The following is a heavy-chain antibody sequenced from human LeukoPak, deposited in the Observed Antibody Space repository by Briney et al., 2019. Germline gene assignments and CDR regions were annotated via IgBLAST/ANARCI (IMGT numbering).Heavy chain of an antibody. V-gene: IGHV1-8*01. CDR3: ARGRTYYDFWRNYYYCGMDV. D-gene: IGHD3-3*01. CDR1: GYTFTSYD. CDR2: MNPNSGNT. J-gene: IGHJ6*02. Sequence: ASVKVSCKASGYTFTSYDINWVRQATGQGLEWMGWMNPNSGNTGYAQKFQGRVTMTRNTSISTAYMELSSLRSEDTAVYYCARGRTYYDFWRNYYYCGMDVWGQGTTVTVSS.